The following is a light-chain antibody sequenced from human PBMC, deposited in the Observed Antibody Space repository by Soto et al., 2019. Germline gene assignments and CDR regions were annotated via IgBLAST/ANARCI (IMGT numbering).Light chain of an antibody. J-gene: IGKJ1*01. Sequence: IRLTQSPSSLSASTGDRVTITCRASQGISSYLAWYQQKPGKAPKLLIYAASTLQSGVPSRFSGSGSGTEFTLTISSLQPEDFASYYCQQVNSYPWTFGQGTKVDI. V-gene: IGKV1-8*01. CDR1: QGISSY. CDR3: QQVNSYPWT. CDR2: AAS.